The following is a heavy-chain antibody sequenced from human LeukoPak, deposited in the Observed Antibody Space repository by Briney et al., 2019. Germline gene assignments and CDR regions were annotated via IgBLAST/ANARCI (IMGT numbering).Heavy chain of an antibody. CDR3: ASVRVPAAGRYWYFDL. Sequence: SETLSLTCTVSGGSISNDDYYWSWIRQPPGKGLEWIGYIYYSGSTNYNPSLKSRVTLSVDTSKNQFSLKLSSVTAADTAVYYCASVRVPAAGRYWYFDLWGRGTLVTVSS. J-gene: IGHJ2*01. CDR2: IYYSGST. CDR1: GGSISNDDYY. D-gene: IGHD6-13*01. V-gene: IGHV4-61*08.